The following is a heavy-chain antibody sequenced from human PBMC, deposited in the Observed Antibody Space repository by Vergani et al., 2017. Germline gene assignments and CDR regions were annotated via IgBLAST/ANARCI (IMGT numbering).Heavy chain of an antibody. CDR2: INHSGST. J-gene: IGHJ4*02. CDR1: GGSFSGYY. V-gene: IGHV4-34*01. CDR3: ARGRGVTTTPFALF. D-gene: IGHD3-22*01. Sequence: QVQLQQWGAGLLKPSETLSLTCAVYGGSFSGYYWSWIRHPPGKGLEGIGEINHSGSTNSNPSLKRRVTISVDTSKNQFSLKLSSVTAADTAVDYCARGRGVTTTPFALFWGQGTLVTVSS.